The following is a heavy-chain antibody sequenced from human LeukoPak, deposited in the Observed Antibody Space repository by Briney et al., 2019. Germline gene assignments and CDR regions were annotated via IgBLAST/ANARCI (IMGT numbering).Heavy chain of an antibody. J-gene: IGHJ4*02. Sequence: PSETLSLTCTVSGGSISSYYWSWIRQPPGKGLEWIGYIYYSGSTNYNPSLKSRVTISVDTSKNQFSLKLSSVTAADTAVYYCARPRIRDGYKNFKDNYFDYWGQGTLVTVSS. D-gene: IGHD5-24*01. V-gene: IGHV4-59*01. CDR3: ARPRIRDGYKNFKDNYFDY. CDR1: GGSISSYY. CDR2: IYYSGST.